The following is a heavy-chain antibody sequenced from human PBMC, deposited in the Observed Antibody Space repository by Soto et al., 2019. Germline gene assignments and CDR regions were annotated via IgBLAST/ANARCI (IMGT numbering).Heavy chain of an antibody. V-gene: IGHV1-69*01. CDR3: AKSEHNGMDV. J-gene: IGHJ6*02. CDR1: GGTFSSYA. CDR2: IIPIFKTT. D-gene: IGHD3-3*01. Sequence: QVQLVQSGAEVKKSGSSVKVSCKASGGTFSSYAISWVRQAPAQGLEWMGGIIPIFKTTNYAQKFQGRVTMTADEYSSSAYMELSSLRAEDTAVYYCAKSEHNGMDVWGQGTTVTFSS.